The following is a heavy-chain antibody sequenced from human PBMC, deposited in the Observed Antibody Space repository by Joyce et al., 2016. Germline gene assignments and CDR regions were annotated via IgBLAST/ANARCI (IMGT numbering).Heavy chain of an antibody. J-gene: IGHJ4*02. V-gene: IGHV3-30*18. CDR2: IANDGNKK. D-gene: IGHD3-16*01. Sequence: QVQLVESGGGVVQPGRSLRLSCAASGFTFSNYGMNWVRQAQGKGVEWVAVIANDGNKKYYADSVKGRFTISRDNSKNTLYLQMNSLRAEDTAVYYCAKRYDYVDYWGQGTLVTVSS. CDR1: GFTFSNYG. CDR3: AKRYDYVDY.